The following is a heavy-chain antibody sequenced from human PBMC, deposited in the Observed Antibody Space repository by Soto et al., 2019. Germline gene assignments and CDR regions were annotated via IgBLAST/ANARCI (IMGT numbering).Heavy chain of an antibody. J-gene: IGHJ4*02. D-gene: IGHD1-26*01. V-gene: IGHV2-26*01. CDR1: GFSLSNARMG. CDR3: ARIRDHGWELLAQYYFDY. Sequence: SGPTLVNPTETLTLTFTFSGFSLSNARMGVSWIRQPPGKALEWLAHIFSNDEKSYSTSLKSRLTISKDTSKSQVVLTMTNMDPVDTATYYCARIRDHGWELLAQYYFDYWGQGTLVTVSS. CDR2: IFSNDEK.